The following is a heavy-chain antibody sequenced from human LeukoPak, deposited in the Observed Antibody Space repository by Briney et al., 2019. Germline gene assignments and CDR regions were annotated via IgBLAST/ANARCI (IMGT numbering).Heavy chain of an antibody. D-gene: IGHD4-23*01. CDR3: AKGGLGGTAVVTMDS. V-gene: IGHV3-23*01. CDR2: ISGSGVST. Sequence: GGFLRLSCAAFGFTFSSYAMSWVRQAPGKGLEWVSGISGSGVSTYYADSVKGQFTISRDNSKNTVYLQMNSLRAEDTAIYFCAKGGLGGTAVVTMDSWGQGTLVTVSS. CDR1: GFTFSSYA. J-gene: IGHJ4*02.